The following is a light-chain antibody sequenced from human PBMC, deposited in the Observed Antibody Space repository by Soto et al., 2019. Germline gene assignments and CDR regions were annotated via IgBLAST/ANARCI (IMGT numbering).Light chain of an antibody. J-gene: IGKJ1*01. CDR3: QQYNNWPRT. Sequence: EIVMTQSLASLSVSPGGRATLSCRASQSVSSNLAWYQQKPGQAPRLLIYGASTRATGIPARFSDNGSGTEFTLTISSLQSEDFAVYYCQQYNNWPRTFGQGTKVDIK. CDR2: GAS. CDR1: QSVSSN. V-gene: IGKV3-15*01.